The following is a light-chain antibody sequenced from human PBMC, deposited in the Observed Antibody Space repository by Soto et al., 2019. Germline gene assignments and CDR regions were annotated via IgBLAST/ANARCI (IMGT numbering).Light chain of an antibody. CDR3: QSYDSSLSGSV. J-gene: IGLJ3*02. CDR1: SSNIGAGYD. CDR2: GNS. V-gene: IGLV1-40*01. Sequence: QSVLTQPPSVSGAPGQRVTISCTGSSSNIGAGYDVHWYQPLPGTAPKLLIYGNSNRPSGVPDRFSGSKSGTSASLAITGLQAEEEADYYCQSYDSSLSGSVFGGGTKLNVL.